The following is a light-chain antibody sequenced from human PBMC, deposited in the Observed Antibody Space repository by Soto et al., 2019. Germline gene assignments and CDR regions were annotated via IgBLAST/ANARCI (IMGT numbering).Light chain of an antibody. Sequence: ETVLTQSPATLSLSPGERATLSCRASQSISSSLAWYQQTPGQAPRLLIYDASKRATVIPARFSGRGSGTDFTLTISSLEPEDFAVYFCQQRFTWPSFGPGTKVDIK. CDR3: QQRFTWPS. CDR1: QSISSS. CDR2: DAS. V-gene: IGKV3-11*01. J-gene: IGKJ3*01.